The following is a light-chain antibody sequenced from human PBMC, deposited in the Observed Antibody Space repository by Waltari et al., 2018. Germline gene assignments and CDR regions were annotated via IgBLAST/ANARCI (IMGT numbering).Light chain of an antibody. Sequence: QYRLTQPPSVDGAPVQSVTISCTGSSPNIGAGHELNWYQQLPGKAPKLIINGNSNRPSGVPDRISGSKSGTSASLTITGLQAEDEADYYCRSYDSSLGVAVFGGGSKLTVL. CDR3: RSYDSSLGVAV. CDR2: GNS. CDR1: SPNIGAGHE. V-gene: IGLV1-40*01. J-gene: IGLJ2*01.